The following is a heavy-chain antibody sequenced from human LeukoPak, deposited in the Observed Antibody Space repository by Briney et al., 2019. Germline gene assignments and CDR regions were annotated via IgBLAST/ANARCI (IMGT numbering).Heavy chain of an antibody. Sequence: SETLSLTCTVSGDSVSSPSYYWSWNPPPPGQGLEWIGYFYYSGSTNYNPSLKSRVTVSIDTSKNQFSLRLSSVSAADTALYYCARSTVSVITRGAFDIWGQGTMVTVSS. J-gene: IGHJ3*02. CDR1: GDSVSSPSYY. V-gene: IGHV4-61*01. D-gene: IGHD3-22*01. CDR2: FYYSGST. CDR3: ARSTVSVITRGAFDI.